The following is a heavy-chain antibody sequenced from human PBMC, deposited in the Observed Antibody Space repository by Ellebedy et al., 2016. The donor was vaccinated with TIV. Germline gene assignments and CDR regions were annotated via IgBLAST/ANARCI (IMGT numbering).Heavy chain of an antibody. Sequence: PGGSLRPSCLASGSTFSTYGMNWVRQPPGKGLEWVTSIISSNTIYYADSVKGRFTITRDNAKNSLILQMNSLGDEDTAVYYCVKGVVDYWGQGTLVTVSS. V-gene: IGHV3-48*02. J-gene: IGHJ4*02. CDR3: VKGVVDY. CDR2: IISSNTI. CDR1: GSTFSTYG.